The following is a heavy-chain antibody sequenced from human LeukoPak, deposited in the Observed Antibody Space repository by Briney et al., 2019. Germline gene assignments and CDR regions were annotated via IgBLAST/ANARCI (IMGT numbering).Heavy chain of an antibody. CDR2: ISGSGGST. Sequence: GGSLRLSCAASGFTFSSHAMSWVRQAPGKGLEWVSGISGSGGSTYYADSVKGRFTISRDNSKNTLYLQMNSLRAEDTAVYYCAKGTLSRGYSYGYDLYYFDYWGQGTLVTVSS. CDR3: AKGTLSRGYSYGYDLYYFDY. CDR1: GFTFSSHA. V-gene: IGHV3-23*01. J-gene: IGHJ4*02. D-gene: IGHD5-18*01.